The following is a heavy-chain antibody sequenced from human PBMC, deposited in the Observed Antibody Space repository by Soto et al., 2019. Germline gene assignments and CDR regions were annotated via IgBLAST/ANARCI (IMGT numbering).Heavy chain of an antibody. D-gene: IGHD2-15*01. CDR3: VRAAKARAGGGYWFDR. J-gene: IGHJ5*02. Sequence: SETLSLTCTVSGASIRSTNYYWGWIRQAPGKGLEWIGCVYYTGSTYYNPSLMSRLTISVDTSKNQFSLKLTSVTAADTAVYYCVRAAKARAGGGYWFDRWGQGTQVTVSS. V-gene: IGHV4-39*01. CDR1: GASIRSTNYY. CDR2: VYYTGST.